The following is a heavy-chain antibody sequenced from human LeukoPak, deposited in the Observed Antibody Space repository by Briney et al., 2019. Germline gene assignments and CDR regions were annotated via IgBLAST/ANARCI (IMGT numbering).Heavy chain of an antibody. D-gene: IGHD3-16*01. CDR3: AKGRGSYYYYAMDV. Sequence: GRSLRLSCAASGFTFSSYGMHWVRQAPGKGLEWVAVISYDGSNKYYADSVKGRFTISRDNSKNTLYLQMNSLRAEDTAVYYCAKGRGSYYYYAMDVWGQGTTVTVSS. J-gene: IGHJ6*02. V-gene: IGHV3-30*18. CDR2: ISYDGSNK. CDR1: GFTFSSYG.